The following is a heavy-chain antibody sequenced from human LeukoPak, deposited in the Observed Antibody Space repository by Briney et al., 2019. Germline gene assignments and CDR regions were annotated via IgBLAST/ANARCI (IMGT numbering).Heavy chain of an antibody. CDR1: GYTFTSYD. CDR3: ARARITIFGGSDAFDI. V-gene: IGHV1-8*03. J-gene: IGHJ3*02. CDR2: MNPNSGNT. Sequence: ASVKVSCKASGYTFTSYDINWVRQATGQGLEWMGWMNPNSGNTGYAQKFQGRVTITRNTSISTAYMELSSLRSEDTAVYYCARARITIFGGSDAFDIWGQGTLVTVSS. D-gene: IGHD3-3*01.